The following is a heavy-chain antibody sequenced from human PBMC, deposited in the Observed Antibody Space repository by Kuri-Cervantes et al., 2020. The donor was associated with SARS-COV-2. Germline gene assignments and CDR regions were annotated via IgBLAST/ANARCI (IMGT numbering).Heavy chain of an antibody. Sequence: ASVKVSCKASGYTFTSYYMHWVRQAPGQGLEWMGWINPNSGGTNYAQKFQGRVTMTRDTSISTAYMELSRLRSDDTAVYYCARDRFVYSSGYLLDCWGQGTLVTVSS. CDR3: ARDRFVYSSGYLLDC. J-gene: IGHJ4*02. D-gene: IGHD6-19*01. V-gene: IGHV1-2*02. CDR1: GYTFTSYY. CDR2: INPNSGGT.